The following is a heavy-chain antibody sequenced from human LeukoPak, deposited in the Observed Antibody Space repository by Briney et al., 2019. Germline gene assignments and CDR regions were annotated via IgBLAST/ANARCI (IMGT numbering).Heavy chain of an antibody. J-gene: IGHJ4*02. V-gene: IGHV1-69*01. CDR1: GGTFSSYA. Sequence: GSPVKVSCKASGGTFSSYAISWVRQAPGQGLEWMGGIIPIFGTANYAQKFQGRVTITADESTSTAYTELSSLRSEDTAVYYCAGDSSGYLPFDYWGQGTLVTVSS. CDR2: IIPIFGTA. CDR3: AGDSSGYLPFDY. D-gene: IGHD3-22*01.